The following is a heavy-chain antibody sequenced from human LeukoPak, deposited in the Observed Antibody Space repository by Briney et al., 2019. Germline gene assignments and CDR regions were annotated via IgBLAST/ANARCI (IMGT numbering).Heavy chain of an antibody. CDR1: GGSISSSTYY. D-gene: IGHD2-15*01. CDR2: IYYSGST. V-gene: IGHV4-39*07. J-gene: IGHJ5*02. Sequence: SETLSLTCTVSGGSISSSTYYWGWIRQPPGKGLEWIGSIYYSGSTYYNPSLKSRVTISVDTSKNQFSLKLSSVTAADTAVYYCARRSGGTPRWFDPWGQGTLVTVSS. CDR3: ARRSGGTPRWFDP.